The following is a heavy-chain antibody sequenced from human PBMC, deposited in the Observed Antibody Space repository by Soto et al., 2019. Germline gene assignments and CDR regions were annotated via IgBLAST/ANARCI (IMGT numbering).Heavy chain of an antibody. CDR3: ARSPLSSSWTRAYYYYYMDV. Sequence: QVQLVQSGAEVKKPGASVKVSCKASGYTFTSYGISWVRQAPGQGLEWMGWISAYNGNTNYAQKLQGRVTMTTDTSTSTAYVELRSLRSDDTAVYYCARSPLSSSWTRAYYYYYMDVWGKGTTVTVSS. CDR1: GYTFTSYG. D-gene: IGHD6-13*01. J-gene: IGHJ6*03. V-gene: IGHV1-18*01. CDR2: ISAYNGNT.